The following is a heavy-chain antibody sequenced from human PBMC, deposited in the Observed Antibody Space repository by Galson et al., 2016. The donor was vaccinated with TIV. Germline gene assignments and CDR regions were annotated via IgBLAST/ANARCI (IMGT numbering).Heavy chain of an antibody. Sequence: SLRLSCAASGFNFKTFPIHWVRLAPGTGLEWVPLISSDGTNKYYADSVKGRFTISRDNSKNTVHLEMDSLRPEDTAMYFCATCISGPTLALYYHGMDVWGQGTTVTVSS. V-gene: IGHV3-30-3*01. CDR2: ISSDGTNK. D-gene: IGHD3-10*01. CDR3: ATCISGPTLALYYHGMDV. J-gene: IGHJ6*02. CDR1: GFNFKTFP.